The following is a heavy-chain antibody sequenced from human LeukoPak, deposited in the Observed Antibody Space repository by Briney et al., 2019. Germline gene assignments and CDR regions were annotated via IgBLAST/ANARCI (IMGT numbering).Heavy chain of an antibody. CDR3: ARHRLITMIVVVTNDAFDI. CDR1: GFTFGSYS. J-gene: IGHJ3*02. D-gene: IGHD3-22*01. V-gene: IGHV3-21*01. Sequence: GGSLRLSCAASGFTFGSYSMNWVRQAPGKGLEWVSSISSSSSYIYYADSVKGRFTISRDNAKNSLYLQMNSLRAEDTAVYYCARHRLITMIVVVTNDAFDIWGQGTMVTVSS. CDR2: ISSSSSYI.